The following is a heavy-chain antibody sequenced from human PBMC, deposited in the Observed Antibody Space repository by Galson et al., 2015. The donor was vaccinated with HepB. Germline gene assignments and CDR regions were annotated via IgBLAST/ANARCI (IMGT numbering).Heavy chain of an antibody. CDR2: ISYDGSNK. CDR1: GFTFSSYA. CDR3: AREVDDAYYYDSSGYYFPDY. V-gene: IGHV3-30*04. D-gene: IGHD3-22*01. Sequence: SLRLSCAASGFTFSSYAMHWARQAPGKGLEWVAVISYDGSNKYYADSVKGRFTISRDNSKNTLYLQMNSLRAEDTAVYYCAREVDDAYYYDSSGYYFPDYWGQGTLVTVSS. J-gene: IGHJ4*02.